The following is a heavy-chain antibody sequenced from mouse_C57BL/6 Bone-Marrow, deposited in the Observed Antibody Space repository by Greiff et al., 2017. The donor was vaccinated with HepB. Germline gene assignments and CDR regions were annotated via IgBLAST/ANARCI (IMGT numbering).Heavy chain of an antibody. CDR3: VRHLYYGNYDAMDY. D-gene: IGHD2-1*01. CDR2: IRSKSNNYAT. Sequence: EVMLVESGGGLVQPKGSLKLSCAASGFSFNTYAMNWVRQAPGKGLEWVARIRSKSNNYATYYADSVKDRFTISRDDSESMLYLQMNNLKTEDTAMYYCVRHLYYGNYDAMDYWGQGTSVTVSS. J-gene: IGHJ4*01. CDR1: GFSFNTYA. V-gene: IGHV10-1*01.